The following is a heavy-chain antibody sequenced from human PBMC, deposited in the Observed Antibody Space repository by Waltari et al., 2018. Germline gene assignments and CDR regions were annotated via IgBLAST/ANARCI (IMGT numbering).Heavy chain of an antibody. CDR2: IWYDGSNK. CDR1: GFTFITYG. V-gene: IGHV3-33*01. Sequence: QVQLVESGGGVVQPGRSLRLSCAASGFTFITYGMHWVRQAPGKGLEWVAVIWYDGSNKYYADSVNGRFTISRDNSKNTLYLQMNSLRVEDTAVYYCVRPYYSSSNYYFDYWGQGTLVTVSS. D-gene: IGHD6-6*01. J-gene: IGHJ4*02. CDR3: VRPYYSSSNYYFDY.